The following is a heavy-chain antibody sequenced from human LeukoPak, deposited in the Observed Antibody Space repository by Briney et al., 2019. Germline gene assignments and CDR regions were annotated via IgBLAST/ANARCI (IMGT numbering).Heavy chain of an antibody. CDR3: ARDAQRGFDYSNSLEY. CDR2: IWSDGSNR. J-gene: IGHJ4*01. D-gene: IGHD4-11*01. Sequence: GRSLRLSCAASGFIFSRYGMHWVRQAPGKGLEWVAVIWSDGSNRFYAGSVKGRFTISRDNSQNTLFLQMNSLRAEDTAIYYCARDAQRGFDYSNSLEYWGHGTLVTVSS. CDR1: GFIFSRYG. V-gene: IGHV3-33*01.